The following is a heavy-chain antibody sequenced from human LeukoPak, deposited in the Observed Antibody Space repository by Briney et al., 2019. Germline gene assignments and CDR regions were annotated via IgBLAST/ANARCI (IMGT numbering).Heavy chain of an antibody. CDR3: ARDGIAARPQLVYFDY. CDR2: IYYSGST. CDR1: GGSISSSSYY. Sequence: SETLSLTCTVSGGSISSSSYYWGWIRQPPGKGLEWIGSIYYSGSTYYNPSLKSRVTISVDTSKNQFSLKLSSVTAADTAVYYCARDGIAARPQLVYFDYWGQGTLVTVSS. D-gene: IGHD6-6*01. V-gene: IGHV4-39*07. J-gene: IGHJ4*02.